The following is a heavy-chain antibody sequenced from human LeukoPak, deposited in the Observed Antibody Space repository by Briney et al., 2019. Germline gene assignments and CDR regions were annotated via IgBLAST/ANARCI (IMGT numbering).Heavy chain of an antibody. D-gene: IGHD1-7*01. Sequence: ASVKVSCKASGYTFINYGISWVRQAPGQGPEWMGWISTYNAHTIYAQSFQGRLTMTTDTSTRTVYMELRNLRSDDTAVYYCARDLEELGLYYFESWGQGTLVTVSS. CDR2: ISTYNAHT. CDR3: ARDLEELGLYYFES. V-gene: IGHV1-18*01. J-gene: IGHJ4*02. CDR1: GYTFINYG.